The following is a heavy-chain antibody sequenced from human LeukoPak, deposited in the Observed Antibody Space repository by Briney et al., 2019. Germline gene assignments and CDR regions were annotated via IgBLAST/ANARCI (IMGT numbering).Heavy chain of an antibody. V-gene: IGHV6-1*01. D-gene: IGHD5-12*01. CDR1: GDSVSTDIA. CDR2: TYYRSKWFY. J-gene: IGHJ5*02. CDR3: ARGWLRGYFDP. Sequence: SQTLSLTCAISGDSVSTDIAWNWIRQSPSRGLEWLGRTYYRSKWFYDYGVSVKSRVTIKSDTSKNQFSLQLNSVAPEDTAVYYCARGWLRGYFDPWGQGTQVTVSS.